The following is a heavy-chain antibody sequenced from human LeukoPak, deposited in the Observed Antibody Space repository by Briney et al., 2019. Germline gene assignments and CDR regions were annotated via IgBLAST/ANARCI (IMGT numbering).Heavy chain of an antibody. D-gene: IGHD4-17*01. CDR2: IYYSGST. Sequence: SQTLSLICTVSGGSISSGDYYWSWIRQPPGKGLEWIGYIYYSGSTYYNPSLKSRVTISVDTSKNQFSLKLSSVTAADTAVYYCARDRISDYVIYGMDVWGKRTTVTVSS. J-gene: IGHJ6*04. V-gene: IGHV4-30-4*01. CDR1: GGSISSGDYY. CDR3: ARDRISDYVIYGMDV.